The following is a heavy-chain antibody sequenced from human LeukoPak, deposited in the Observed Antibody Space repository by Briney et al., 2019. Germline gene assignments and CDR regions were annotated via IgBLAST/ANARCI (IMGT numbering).Heavy chain of an antibody. D-gene: IGHD4-23*01. CDR3: AKDPSYGGAFDL. J-gene: IGHJ2*01. CDR1: GFTFSSYG. V-gene: IGHV3-30*18. CDR2: ISYDGSNK. Sequence: GSLRLSCAASGFTFSSYGMHWVRQAPGKGLEWVAVISYDGSNKYYADSVKGRFTISRDNSKNTLYLQMNSLRAEDTAVYYCAKDPSYGGAFDLWGRGTLVTVSS.